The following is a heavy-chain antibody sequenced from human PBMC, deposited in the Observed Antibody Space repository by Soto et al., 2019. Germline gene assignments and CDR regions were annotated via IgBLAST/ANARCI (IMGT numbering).Heavy chain of an antibody. D-gene: IGHD6-13*01. J-gene: IGHJ4*02. CDR3: AKDTGYSSSCNYFDY. CDR2: ISYDGSNK. V-gene: IGHV3-30*18. Sequence: QVQLVESGGGVVQPGRSLRLSCAASGFTFSSYGMHWVRQAPGKGLEWVAVISYDGSNKYYADSVKGRFTISRDNSKNTLYLQMNSLTAEDTAVYYCAKDTGYSSSCNYFDYWGQGTLVTVSS. CDR1: GFTFSSYG.